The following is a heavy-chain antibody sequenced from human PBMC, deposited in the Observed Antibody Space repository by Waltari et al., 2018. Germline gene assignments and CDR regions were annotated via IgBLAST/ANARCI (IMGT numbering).Heavy chain of an antibody. CDR2: FSYGGAT. CDR1: GGSITSSRHS. CDR3: ATYVGASVGTAAFDV. D-gene: IGHD3-10*02. V-gene: IGHV4-39*01. Sequence: QLYLQESGPGLVKPSETLSLTCSVPGGSITSSRHSLGWSPPPPGKGLEWTGTFSYGGATYYNPSLRSRVTISLDTSKNQFSLKLNSVTAADTAVYYCATYVGASVGTAAFDVWGQGTMVTASS. J-gene: IGHJ3*01.